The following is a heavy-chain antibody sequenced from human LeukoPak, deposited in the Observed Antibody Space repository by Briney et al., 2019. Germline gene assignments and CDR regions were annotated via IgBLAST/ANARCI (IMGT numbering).Heavy chain of an antibody. CDR2: ISGSGGST. CDR3: VKDLYDSSGYYFDY. V-gene: IGHV3-23*01. CDR1: GFTFSSCA. D-gene: IGHD3-22*01. Sequence: PGGSLRLSCAASGFTFSSCAMNWVRQAPGKGLEWVSAISGSGGSTYYADSVKGRFTISRDNSKNTLYLQMSSLRAEDTAVYYCVKDLYDSSGYYFDYWGQGTLVTVSS. J-gene: IGHJ4*02.